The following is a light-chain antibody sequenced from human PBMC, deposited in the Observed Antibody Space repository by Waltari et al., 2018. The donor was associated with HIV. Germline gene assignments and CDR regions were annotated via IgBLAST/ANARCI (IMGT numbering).Light chain of an antibody. V-gene: IGLV3-25*03. CDR3: QSPVVSGTYVV. Sequence: QELTQPPSVSVSPRQTARITCSGGALSKHYVYWYQQKPAQAPVLVIFTDSERPPGILDRASGASSGTTVTLTISVVQAEDEADYNCQSPVVSGTYVVFGGGTKLTVL. J-gene: IGLJ3*02. CDR2: TDS. CDR1: ALSKHY.